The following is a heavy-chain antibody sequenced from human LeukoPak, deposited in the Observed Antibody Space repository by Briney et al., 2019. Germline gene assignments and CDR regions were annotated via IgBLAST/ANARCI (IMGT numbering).Heavy chain of an antibody. Sequence: GGSLRLSCDASGFSISDYYMSWIRQSPGKGLEWLSYITSGAGSTKYADSVKGRFTISRDKAKNSVALQLNSLRAEDTAVYYCTRERRGTYYAFESWGQGTLVAVPS. V-gene: IGHV3-11*01. D-gene: IGHD3-22*01. J-gene: IGHJ4*02. CDR3: TRERRGTYYAFES. CDR1: GFSISDYY. CDR2: ITSGAGST.